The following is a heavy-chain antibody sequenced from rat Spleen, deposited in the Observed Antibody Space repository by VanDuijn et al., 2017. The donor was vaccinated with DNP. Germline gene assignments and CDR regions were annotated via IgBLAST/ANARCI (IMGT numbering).Heavy chain of an antibody. Sequence: QVQLKESGPGLVQPSQTLSLTCTVSGFSLTSNSVHWVRQPPGKGLEWVGAIWSGGSTDYNSALKSRLSISRDTSKSQVFLKMNSLQTEDTAIYFCTGGEDYWGQGVMVTVSS. CDR3: TGGEDY. J-gene: IGHJ2*01. V-gene: IGHV2-1*01. CDR1: GFSLTSNS. CDR2: IWSGGST. D-gene: IGHD4-2*01.